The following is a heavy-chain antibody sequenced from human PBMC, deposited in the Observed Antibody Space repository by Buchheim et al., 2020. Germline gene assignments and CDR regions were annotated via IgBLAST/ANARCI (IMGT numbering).Heavy chain of an antibody. J-gene: IGHJ5*02. Sequence: QLQLQESGPGLVKPSETLSLTCTVSGGSISSSSYYWGWIRQPPGKGLEWIGSIYYSGSTYYNPSLKRRVTISVYTSKNPFSLKLSSVTAADTAVYYCATRSDYCSGGSCYSGYNWFDPWGQGTL. CDR3: ATRSDYCSGGSCYSGYNWFDP. V-gene: IGHV4-39*01. D-gene: IGHD2-15*01. CDR2: IYYSGST. CDR1: GGSISSSSYY.